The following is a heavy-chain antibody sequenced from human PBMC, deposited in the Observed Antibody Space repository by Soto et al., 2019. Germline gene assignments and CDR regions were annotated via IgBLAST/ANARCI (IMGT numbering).Heavy chain of an antibody. CDR3: ASRYFDPRNTNIGGMDV. Sequence: GGSLKISCKGSGYSFTSYWISWVRQMPGKGLEWMGRIDPSDSYTNYSPSFQGHVTISADKSISTAYLQWSSLKASDTAMYYCASRYFDPRNTNIGGMDVWGQGTTVTVSS. CDR1: GYSFTSYW. V-gene: IGHV5-10-1*01. J-gene: IGHJ6*02. CDR2: IDPSDSYT. D-gene: IGHD3-9*01.